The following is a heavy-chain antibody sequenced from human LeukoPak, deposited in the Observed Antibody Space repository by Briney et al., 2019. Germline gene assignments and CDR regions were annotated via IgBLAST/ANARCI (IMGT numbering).Heavy chain of an antibody. Sequence: GGSLRLSCAASGLTFSNYAMSWVRQAPGKGLEWVSTIDGPTYRTHYADSVMGRFTISRDNSKNTLYLQMNSLRVEDTAVYFCTTWVGAHFDFWGQGTLVTVSS. V-gene: IGHV3-23*01. D-gene: IGHD1-26*01. CDR1: GLTFSNYA. J-gene: IGHJ4*02. CDR3: TTWVGAHFDF. CDR2: IDGPTYRT.